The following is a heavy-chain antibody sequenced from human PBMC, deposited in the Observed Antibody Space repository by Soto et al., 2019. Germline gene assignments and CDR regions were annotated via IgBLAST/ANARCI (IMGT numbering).Heavy chain of an antibody. CDR2: TYHSGNP. CDR1: GDTISTGGYT. D-gene: IGHD2-2*01. V-gene: IGHV4-30-2*01. Sequence: SETLSLTCDVSGDTISTGGYTWAWIRQPPGKALEWIGHTYHSGNPYYNPSLKSRVIISVDRSKNQFSLKVRSVTAADTAVYYCARALVGIVLVPASDWFDPWGQGTLVTVSS. J-gene: IGHJ5*02. CDR3: ARALVGIVLVPASDWFDP.